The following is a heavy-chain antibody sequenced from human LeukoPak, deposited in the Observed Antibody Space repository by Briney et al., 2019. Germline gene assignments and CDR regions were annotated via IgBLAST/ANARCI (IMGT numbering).Heavy chain of an antibody. D-gene: IGHD2-8*01. J-gene: IGHJ4*02. CDR2: IYHSGST. Sequence: SETLSLTCTVSGYSISSGYYWGWIRQPPGKGLEWIGSIYHSGSTYYNPSLKSRVTISVDTSKNQFSLKLSSVTAADTAVYYCARANLLRAPFDYWGQGTLVTVSS. CDR3: ARANLLRAPFDY. V-gene: IGHV4-38-2*02. CDR1: GYSISSGYY.